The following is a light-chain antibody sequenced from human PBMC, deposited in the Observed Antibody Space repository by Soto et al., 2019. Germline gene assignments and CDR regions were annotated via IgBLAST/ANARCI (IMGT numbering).Light chain of an antibody. CDR1: QSISSY. J-gene: IGKJ2*01. V-gene: IGKV1-39*01. Sequence: DIQMTQSPSSLSASVGDRVTITCRASQSISSYLNWYQQKPGKAPKLLIYAPSSLQSGVPSWFSGSGSGTDFTLTISSLQPEDFANYYCQQSYSTLMYTFGQGTKLEIK. CDR3: QQSYSTLMYT. CDR2: APS.